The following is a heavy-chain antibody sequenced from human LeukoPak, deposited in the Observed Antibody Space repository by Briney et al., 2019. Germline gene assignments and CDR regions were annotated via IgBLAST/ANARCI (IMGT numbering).Heavy chain of an antibody. CDR3: ARESTVTPLSFDY. CDR2: INPNSGGT. V-gene: IGHV1-2*02. J-gene: IGHJ4*02. D-gene: IGHD4-17*01. Sequence: ASVKVSCKASGYTFTSYGISWVRQAPGQGLEWMGWINPNSGGTNYAQKFQGRVTMTRDTSISTAYMELSRLRSDDTAVYYCARESTVTPLSFDYWGQGTLVTVSS. CDR1: GYTFTSYG.